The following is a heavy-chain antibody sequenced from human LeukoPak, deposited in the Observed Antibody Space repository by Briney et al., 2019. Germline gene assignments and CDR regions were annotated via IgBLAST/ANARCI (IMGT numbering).Heavy chain of an antibody. CDR3: ARLDYYGSSNFDY. J-gene: IGHJ4*02. CDR1: GFTFSSYA. D-gene: IGHD3-22*01. Sequence: PGRSLRLSCAASGFTFSSYAMHWVRQAPGKGLEWVAVISYDGSNKYYADSVKGRFTISRDNSKNTLYLQMNSLRAEDTAVYYCARLDYYGSSNFDYWGQGTLVTVSS. V-gene: IGHV3-30-3*01. CDR2: ISYDGSNK.